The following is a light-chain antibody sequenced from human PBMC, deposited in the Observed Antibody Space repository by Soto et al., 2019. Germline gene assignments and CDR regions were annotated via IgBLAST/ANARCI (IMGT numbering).Light chain of an antibody. J-gene: IGKJ1*01. V-gene: IGKV1-5*03. CDR3: QHYNSYPWT. CDR1: ESISSW. CDR2: KAS. Sequence: DIHMTQSPSTLSASVGDRVTITCLASESISSWLAWYQQKPGKAPKLLIYKASTLESGVPSNFSGSGSGTEFTLTISSLQPADFATSYCQHYNSYPWTFGQGTKVDIK.